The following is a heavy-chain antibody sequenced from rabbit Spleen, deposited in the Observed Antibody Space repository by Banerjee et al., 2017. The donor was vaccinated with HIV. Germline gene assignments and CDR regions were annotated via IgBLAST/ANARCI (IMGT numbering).Heavy chain of an antibody. CDR1: GVSFSDKDV. CDR3: ARDAGTGDYIDVYFDL. CDR2: INIVTGKD. V-gene: IGHV1S45*01. Sequence: EQLEESGGGLVKPEGSLTLTCKASGVSFSDKDVMCWVRQAPGKGLEWIACINIVTGKDVYATWAKGRFIMSRTSSTTVTLQMTSLTAADTATYFCARDAGTGDYIDVYFDLGGPGTLVPVS. D-gene: IGHD8-1*01. J-gene: IGHJ4*01.